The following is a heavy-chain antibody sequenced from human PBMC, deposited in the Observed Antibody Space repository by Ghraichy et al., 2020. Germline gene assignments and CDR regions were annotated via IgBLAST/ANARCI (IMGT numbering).Heavy chain of an antibody. J-gene: IGHJ3*02. CDR3: AREGAFDSSDSSGSGAFDI. D-gene: IGHD3-22*01. CDR2: INHSGST. CDR1: GGSFSGYY. Sequence: SETLSLTCAVYGGSFSGYYWSWIRQPPGKGLEWIGEINHSGSTNYNPSLKSRVTISVDTSKNQFSLKLSSVTAADTAVYYCAREGAFDSSDSSGSGAFDIWGQGTMVTVSS. V-gene: IGHV4-34*01.